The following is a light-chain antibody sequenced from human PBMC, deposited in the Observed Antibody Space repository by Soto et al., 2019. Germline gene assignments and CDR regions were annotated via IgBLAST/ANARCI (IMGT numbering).Light chain of an antibody. CDR1: RSVGSY. J-gene: IGKJ4*01. V-gene: IGKV3-11*01. Sequence: EMVLTKFPATLSLSPGDGATLSCRASRSVGSYLAWYQQRRGQAPRLLIYDSSNRATGIPARFSGSGSGTDFSLIISSLEPEDFAVYYCQQRSVCPLTFGGGTKVDIK. CDR3: QQRSVCPLT. CDR2: DSS.